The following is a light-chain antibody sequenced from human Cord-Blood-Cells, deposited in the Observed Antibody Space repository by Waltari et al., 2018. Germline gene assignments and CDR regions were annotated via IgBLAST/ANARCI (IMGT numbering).Light chain of an antibody. CDR3: CSYAGSHWV. J-gene: IGLJ3*02. CDR1: SSDVGGYNY. Sequence: QPALTQPRPVSGSPGQSVTISCTGTSSDVGGYNYVSWYQQHPGKAPKLMIYDVSKRPSGVPDRFSGSRSGNTASLTSSGLQAEDEADYYCCSYAGSHWVFGGGTKLTVL. CDR2: DVS. V-gene: IGLV2-11*01.